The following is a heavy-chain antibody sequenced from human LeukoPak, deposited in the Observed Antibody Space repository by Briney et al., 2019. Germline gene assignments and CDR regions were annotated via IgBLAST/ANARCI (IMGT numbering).Heavy chain of an antibody. Sequence: PGGSLRLSCEGSGFTFSNYWMGWVRQAPGKGLQWVANIKTDGSEKYYVDSVKGRFTISRDNAKNSLYLQMSSLRAEDTAVYYCTREVSGSLYFDYWGQGTPVTVSS. CDR2: IKTDGSEK. J-gene: IGHJ4*02. D-gene: IGHD1-26*01. CDR1: GFTFSNYW. V-gene: IGHV3-7*01. CDR3: TREVSGSLYFDY.